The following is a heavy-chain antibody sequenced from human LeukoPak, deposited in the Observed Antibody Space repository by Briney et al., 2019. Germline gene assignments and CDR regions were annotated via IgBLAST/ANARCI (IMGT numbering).Heavy chain of an antibody. J-gene: IGHJ4*02. V-gene: IGHV1-69*13. CDR3: ARGSRDCTNGVCVFYFDY. CDR2: IIPIFGTA. CDR1: GGTFSSYA. Sequence: SVKVSCKASGGTFSSYAISWVRQAPGQGLESMRGIIPIFGTANYAQKFQGRVTITADESTSTAYMELSSLRSEDTAVYYCARGSRDCTNGVCVFYFDYWGQGTLVTVSS. D-gene: IGHD2-8*01.